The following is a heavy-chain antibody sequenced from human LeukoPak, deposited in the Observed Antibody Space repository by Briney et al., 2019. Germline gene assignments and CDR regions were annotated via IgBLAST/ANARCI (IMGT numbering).Heavy chain of an antibody. Sequence: GRSLRLSCAASGFTFSTYGIHWVRQAPGKGLEWVGLLSSGGINKHYADSVKGRFIISRDNSMNTLYLQMNSLGVEDTAVYYCARDHAGSGRAFDCWGQGTLVTVSS. CDR3: ARDHAGSGRAFDC. CDR2: LSSGGINK. V-gene: IGHV3-30*03. D-gene: IGHD2-15*01. CDR1: GFTFSTYG. J-gene: IGHJ4*02.